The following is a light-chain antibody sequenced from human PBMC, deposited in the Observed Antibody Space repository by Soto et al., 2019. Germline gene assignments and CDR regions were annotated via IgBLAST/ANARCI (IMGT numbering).Light chain of an antibody. CDR3: QQYGSSPQT. V-gene: IGKV3-20*01. Sequence: EIVLTQSPGTLSLSPGERATLSCRASQSVSSSYLAWYQQKPAQAPRLLIYDASNRATGIPDRFSGSGSGTDFTLTISRLEPEDFAVYYCQQYGSSPQTFGQGTKVEIK. CDR2: DAS. J-gene: IGKJ1*01. CDR1: QSVSSSY.